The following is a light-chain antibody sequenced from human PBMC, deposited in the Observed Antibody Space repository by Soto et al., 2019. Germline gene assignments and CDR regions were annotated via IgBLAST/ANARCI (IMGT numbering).Light chain of an antibody. CDR1: QDISNY. Sequence: DIPMTQSPSSLSASVGDRDTITCQASQDISNYLNWYQQKPGKAPKLLIYDASNLETGVPSRFSGSGSGTDFTFTISSLQPEDIATYYCQQYDNLPLTFGGGTKVEIK. CDR3: QQYDNLPLT. V-gene: IGKV1-33*01. J-gene: IGKJ4*01. CDR2: DAS.